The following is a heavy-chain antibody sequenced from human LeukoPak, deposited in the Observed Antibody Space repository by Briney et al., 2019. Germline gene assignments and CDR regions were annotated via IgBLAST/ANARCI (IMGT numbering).Heavy chain of an antibody. CDR1: GFTFSSYW. V-gene: IGHV3-74*01. D-gene: IGHD6-6*01. J-gene: IGHJ6*03. Sequence: QTGGSLRLSCAASGFTFSSYWMHWVRQAPGKGLVWVSRINTDGSSTSYADSVKGRFTISRDNAKNTLYLQMNSLRAEDTAVYYCSSSSKYYYYYMDVWGKGTTVTVSS. CDR2: INTDGSST. CDR3: SSSSKYYYYYMDV.